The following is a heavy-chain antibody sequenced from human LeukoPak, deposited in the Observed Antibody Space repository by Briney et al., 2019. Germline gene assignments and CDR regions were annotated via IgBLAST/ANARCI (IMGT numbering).Heavy chain of an antibody. CDR2: IDTSSSYI. D-gene: IGHD6-13*01. CDR3: ARGIAAAGNDY. V-gene: IGHV3-21*01. J-gene: IGHJ4*02. Sequence: GGSLRLSCTASGFTFSDYTVTWVRQAPGKGLEWVSSIDTSSSYIYYADSVKGRFTISRDNAKNSLYLHMNSLRAEDTAVYFCARGIAAAGNDYWGQGTLVTVSS. CDR1: GFTFSDYT.